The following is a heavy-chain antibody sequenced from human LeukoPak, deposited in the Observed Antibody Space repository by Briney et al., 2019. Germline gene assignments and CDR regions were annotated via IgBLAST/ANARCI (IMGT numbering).Heavy chain of an antibody. V-gene: IGHV3-20*04. J-gene: IGHJ4*02. CDR1: GVTFGALV. Sequence: PGGSPRLSCAASGVTFGALVMSWVRQAPGQGLEWVSGIKWDGGRTAYANSGKGRSTISRNNAKNSVYLQMNSLRAEDTALYYCARGSGSSWYFYFDYWGQGTLVTVSS. CDR2: IKWDGGRT. CDR3: ARGSGSSWYFYFDY. D-gene: IGHD6-13*01.